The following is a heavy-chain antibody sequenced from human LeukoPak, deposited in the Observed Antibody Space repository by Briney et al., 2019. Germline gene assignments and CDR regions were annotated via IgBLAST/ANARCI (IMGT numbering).Heavy chain of an antibody. D-gene: IGHD3-9*01. Sequence: SETLSLTCTVSGGSISSSSYYWGWIRQPPGKGLEWIGSIYYSGSTYYNPSLKSRVTMSVDTSKNQFSLKLSSVTAADTAVYYCARRYYDILTGYYAYYYGMDVWGQGTTVTVSS. CDR1: GGSISSSSYY. CDR2: IYYSGST. CDR3: ARRYYDILTGYYAYYYGMDV. J-gene: IGHJ6*02. V-gene: IGHV4-39*01.